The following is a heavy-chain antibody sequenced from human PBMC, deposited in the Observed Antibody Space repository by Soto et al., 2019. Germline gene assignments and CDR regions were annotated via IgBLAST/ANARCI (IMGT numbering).Heavy chain of an antibody. J-gene: IGHJ4*02. Sequence: EVQLVESGGGLVQPGGSLRLSCAASGFSFSIYSMNWVRQAPGKGLEWVSYIGNSTGIVYYADSVKGRFTISRDNAKNSLYLQMNSLRDYGTALYYLVGAGHWSYWGQGTLVTVS. V-gene: IGHV3-48*02. CDR2: IGNSTGIV. CDR3: VGAGHWSY. CDR1: GFSFSIYS. D-gene: IGHD6-19*01.